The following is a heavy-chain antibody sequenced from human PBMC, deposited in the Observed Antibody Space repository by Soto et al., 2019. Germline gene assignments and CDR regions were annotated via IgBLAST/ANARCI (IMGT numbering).Heavy chain of an antibody. J-gene: IGHJ3*02. CDR3: ARDFGYTDSWIDAFEI. CDR2: IYSSGST. CDR1: GGSISGYY. Sequence: QVQLQESGPGLVKPSETLTLTCTVSGGSISGYYWTWIRQPPEKGLEWIAYIYSSGSTNYNPSLKIRATTSVNTSNNQVSLKLRSVTAADTVMYYCARDFGYTDSWIDAFEIWGQGTMVTVSS. D-gene: IGHD5-12*01. V-gene: IGHV4-59*01.